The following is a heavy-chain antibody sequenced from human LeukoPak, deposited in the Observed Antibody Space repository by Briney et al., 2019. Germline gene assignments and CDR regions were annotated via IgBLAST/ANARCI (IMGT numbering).Heavy chain of an antibody. CDR1: GYTSTSYG. CDR2: IRAYNGNT. J-gene: IGHJ4*02. Sequence: ASVKVSCKASGYTSTSYGISWVRQAPGQGLEWMGWIRAYNGNTNYAQKLQGRVTMTTDTSTSTAYMELRSLRSDDTAVYYCARVPVLLWFGEPHSYFDYWGQGTLVTVSS. D-gene: IGHD3-10*01. V-gene: IGHV1-18*04. CDR3: ARVPVLLWFGEPHSYFDY.